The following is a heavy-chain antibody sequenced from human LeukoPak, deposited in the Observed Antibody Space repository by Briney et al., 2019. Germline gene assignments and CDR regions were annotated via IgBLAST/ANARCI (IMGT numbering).Heavy chain of an antibody. D-gene: IGHD3-9*01. CDR1: GYSISSGYY. Sequence: PSETLSLTCTVSGYSISSGYYWGWIRQPPGKGLEWIGSIYHSGSTYYNPSLKSRVTISVDTSKNQFSLKLSSVTAADTAVYYCARDPARLVTFDYWGQGTLVTVSS. CDR2: IYHSGST. J-gene: IGHJ4*02. V-gene: IGHV4-38-2*02. CDR3: ARDPARLVTFDY.